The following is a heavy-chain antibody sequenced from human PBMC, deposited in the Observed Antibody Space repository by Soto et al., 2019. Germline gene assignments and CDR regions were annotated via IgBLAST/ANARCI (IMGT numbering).Heavy chain of an antibody. V-gene: IGHV3-23*01. J-gene: IGHJ6*02. CDR3: AKESSSSPGYYYGMDV. Sequence: GGSLRLSCAASGFTFSSYAMSWVRQAPGKGLEWVSAISGSGGSTYYADSVKGRFTISRDNSKNTLYLQMNSLRAEDTAVYYCAKESSSSPGYYYGMDVWGQGTTVTVSS. D-gene: IGHD6-6*01. CDR2: ISGSGGST. CDR1: GFTFSSYA.